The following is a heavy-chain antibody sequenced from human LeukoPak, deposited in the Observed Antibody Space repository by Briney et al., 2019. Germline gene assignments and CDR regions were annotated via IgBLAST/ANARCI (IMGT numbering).Heavy chain of an antibody. D-gene: IGHD6-13*01. CDR1: GYTFTNYY. V-gene: IGHV1-46*01. Sequence: ASVKVSCKASGYTFTNYYIHWVRQAPGRGPEWMGIINPSGGSTSYVQKFQGRVTMTRDMSTSTVYMELSSLRSEDTAVYYCARSFGASQQYTSSWYYYYMDVWGKGTTVTVSS. J-gene: IGHJ6*03. CDR2: INPSGGST. CDR3: ARSFGASQQYTSSWYYYYMDV.